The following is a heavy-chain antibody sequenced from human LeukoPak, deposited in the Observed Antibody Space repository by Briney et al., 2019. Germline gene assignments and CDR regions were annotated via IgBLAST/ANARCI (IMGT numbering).Heavy chain of an antibody. J-gene: IGHJ6*03. D-gene: IGHD6-13*01. CDR3: ASTRGAAGYYYYYMDV. Sequence: SETLSLTCTASGGSISSYYWSWIRQPPGKGLEWIGYIYYSGSTNYNPSLKSRVTISVDTSKNQFSLKLSSVTAADTAVYYCASTRGAAGYYYYYMDVWGKGTTVTVSS. CDR2: IYYSGST. CDR1: GGSISSYY. V-gene: IGHV4-59*08.